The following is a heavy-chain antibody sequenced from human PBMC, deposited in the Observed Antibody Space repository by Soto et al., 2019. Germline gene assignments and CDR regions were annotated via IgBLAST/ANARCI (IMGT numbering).Heavy chain of an antibody. Sequence: GGSLRLSCAASGFNVNSDYINWVRQTPGKGLEWVASIYSGETTYYADSVRGRFTISSDKSKNTLYFQLSSLRIEDTAVYYCTRDGRGLGRLSLFEYWGQGVLVTVSS. D-gene: IGHD2-21*02. CDR3: TRDGRGLGRLSLFEY. CDR1: GFNVNSDY. V-gene: IGHV3-53*01. CDR2: IYSGETT. J-gene: IGHJ4*02.